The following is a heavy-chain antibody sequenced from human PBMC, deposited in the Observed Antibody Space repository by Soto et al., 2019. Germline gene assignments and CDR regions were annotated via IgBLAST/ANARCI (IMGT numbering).Heavy chain of an antibody. D-gene: IGHD3-3*01. V-gene: IGHV3-30-3*01. CDR3: ARDFTIFGVVRDAFDI. Sequence: GGSLRLSCAASGFTFSSYAMHWVRQAPGKGLEWVAVISYDGSNKYYADSVKGRFTISRDNSKNTLYLQMNSLRAEDTAVYYCARDFTIFGVVRDAFDIWGQGTMVTVSS. CDR2: ISYDGSNK. J-gene: IGHJ3*02. CDR1: GFTFSSYA.